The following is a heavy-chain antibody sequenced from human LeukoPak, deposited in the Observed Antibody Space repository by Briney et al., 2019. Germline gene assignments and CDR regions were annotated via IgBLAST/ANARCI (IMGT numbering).Heavy chain of an antibody. Sequence: ASVKVSCKASGYTFTSYGISWVRQAPGQGLEWMGWISAYNGNTNYAQKLQGRVTMTTDTSTSTVYMELRSLRSDDTAVYYCASSLTTTTPYYYMDVWGKGTTVTVSS. CDR1: GYTFTSYG. J-gene: IGHJ6*03. CDR2: ISAYNGNT. V-gene: IGHV1-18*01. CDR3: ASSLTTTTPYYYMDV. D-gene: IGHD4-11*01.